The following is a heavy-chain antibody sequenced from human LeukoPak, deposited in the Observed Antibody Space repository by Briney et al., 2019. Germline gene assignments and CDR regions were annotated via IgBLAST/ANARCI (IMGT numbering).Heavy chain of an antibody. J-gene: IGHJ4*02. CDR1: GYTFTGYY. V-gene: IGHV1-46*01. D-gene: IGHD3-10*01. Sequence: GASVKVSCKASGYTFTGYYMHWVRQAPGQGLEWMGITNPSGGSTSYAQKFQGRVTMTRDTSTSTVYMELSSLRSEDTAVYYCARAFPGEYYFDYWGQGTLVTVSS. CDR2: TNPSGGST. CDR3: ARAFPGEYYFDY.